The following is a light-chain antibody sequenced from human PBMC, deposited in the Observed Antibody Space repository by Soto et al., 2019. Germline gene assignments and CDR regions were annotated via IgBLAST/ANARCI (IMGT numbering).Light chain of an antibody. V-gene: IGKV3-11*01. CDR2: DVS. CDR3: QQRNNWPIT. J-gene: IGKJ5*01. Sequence: IVMTQSRSLLSGSRGEGGSLSCGASQNIAGNLAWYQQKPGQAPRLLIYDVSNRATGIPARFSGSGSGTDFTLTISSLQPEDFGVYYRQQRNNWPITFGQGTRLEIK. CDR1: QNIAGN.